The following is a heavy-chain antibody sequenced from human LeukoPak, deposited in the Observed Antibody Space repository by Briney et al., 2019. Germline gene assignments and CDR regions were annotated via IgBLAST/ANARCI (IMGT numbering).Heavy chain of an antibody. J-gene: IGHJ6*03. D-gene: IGHD3-22*01. CDR3: ARAPPMHDSSGYYYSYYYMDV. V-gene: IGHV3-20*04. CDR2: INWNGGST. CDR1: GFTFDDYG. Sequence: QPGGSLRLSCAASGFTFDDYGMSWVRQAPGKGLEWVSGINWNGGSTGYADSVKGRFTISRDNAKNSLYLQMNSLRAEDTALYYCARAPPMHDSSGYYYSYYYMDVWGKGTTVTVSS.